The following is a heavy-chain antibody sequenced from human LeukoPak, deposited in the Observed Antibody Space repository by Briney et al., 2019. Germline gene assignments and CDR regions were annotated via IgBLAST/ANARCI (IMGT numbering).Heavy chain of an antibody. Sequence: GASVKVSCKASGYTFTSYGISWVRQAPGQGLEWMGWISAYNGNTNYAQKHQGRVTMTTDTSTSTAYMELRSLRSDDTAVYYCAREDYGSGSYYARIYNWFDPWGQGTLVTVSS. D-gene: IGHD3-10*01. CDR1: GYTFTSYG. CDR2: ISAYNGNT. J-gene: IGHJ5*02. V-gene: IGHV1-18*01. CDR3: AREDYGSGSYYARIYNWFDP.